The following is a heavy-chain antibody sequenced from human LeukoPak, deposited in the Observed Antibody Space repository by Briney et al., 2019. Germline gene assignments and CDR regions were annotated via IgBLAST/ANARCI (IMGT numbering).Heavy chain of an antibody. CDR2: ISSSSSTI. J-gene: IGHJ4*02. CDR3: ARGLRWIDY. D-gene: IGHD4-23*01. CDR1: GFTFSSYS. Sequence: GGSLRLSCAASGFTFSSYSMNWVRQAPGKGLEWVSYISSSSSTIYYADSVKGRFTISRDNAKNSLYLQMNSLRAEDTAVYYCARGLRWIDYWGQGTLVTVSS. V-gene: IGHV3-48*01.